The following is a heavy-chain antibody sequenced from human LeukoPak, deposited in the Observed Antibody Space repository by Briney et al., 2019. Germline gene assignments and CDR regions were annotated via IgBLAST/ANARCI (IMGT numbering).Heavy chain of an antibody. Sequence: PSESLSLTCTVSGGSISSYYWSWIRQPPGKGLEWIGYIYTSGSTNYNPSLKSRVTISVGTSKNQFSLKLSSVTAADTAVYYCARSRDGYNYVMDYWGQGTLVTVSS. CDR3: ARSRDGYNYVMDY. J-gene: IGHJ4*02. CDR2: IYTSGST. V-gene: IGHV4-4*09. CDR1: GGSISSYY. D-gene: IGHD5-24*01.